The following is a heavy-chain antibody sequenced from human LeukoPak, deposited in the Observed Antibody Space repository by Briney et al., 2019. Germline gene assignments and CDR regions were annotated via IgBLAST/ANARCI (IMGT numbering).Heavy chain of an antibody. D-gene: IGHD2-15*01. J-gene: IGHJ4*02. Sequence: RGSLRLSCAASGFTFSSYAMHWVRQAPGKGPEWLTFISYDGSNKYYADSVKGRFTISRDNSKNTLYLQMSSLRGEDTAVYYCARDLGRTMGSSDYWGQGTLVTVSS. CDR2: ISYDGSNK. V-gene: IGHV3-30-3*01. CDR1: GFTFSSYA. CDR3: ARDLGRTMGSSDY.